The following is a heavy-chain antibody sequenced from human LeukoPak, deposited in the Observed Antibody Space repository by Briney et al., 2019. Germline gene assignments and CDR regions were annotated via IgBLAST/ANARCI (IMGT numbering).Heavy chain of an antibody. CDR1: GFTVSSNY. D-gene: IGHD3-22*01. CDR2: IYSGGST. Sequence: GGSLRLSCAASGFTVSSNYMSWVRQAPGKGLEWVSVIYSGGSTYYADSVKGRFTISRDNSKNTLYLQMNSLRAEDTAVYYCARALTYYYDSSGALDYWGQGTLVTV. CDR3: ARALTYYYDSSGALDY. J-gene: IGHJ4*02. V-gene: IGHV3-66*01.